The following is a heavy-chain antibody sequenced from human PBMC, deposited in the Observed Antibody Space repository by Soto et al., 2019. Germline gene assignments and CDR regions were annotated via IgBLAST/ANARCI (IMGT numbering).Heavy chain of an antibody. D-gene: IGHD3-3*01. V-gene: IGHV1-3*01. Sequence: ASVRVSCKASGYTFTSYAMHWVRQAPGQRLEWMGWINAGNGNTKYSQKFQGRVTITRDTAASAAYMELSSLRSADTAVYYCARGKVYYGFWGCYSETPYFDYWGQGTLVTVSS. J-gene: IGHJ4*02. CDR2: INAGNGNT. CDR3: ARGKVYYGFWGCYSETPYFDY. CDR1: GYTFTSYA.